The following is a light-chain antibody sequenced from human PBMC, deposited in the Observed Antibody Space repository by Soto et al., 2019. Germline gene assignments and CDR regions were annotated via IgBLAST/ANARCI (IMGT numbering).Light chain of an antibody. CDR1: QSVSNY. CDR3: QQSSNWPPTWT. CDR2: DAS. Sequence: EIVLTQSPATLSLSPGERATLSCRASQSVSNYLAWYQQKPGQAPRLLIYDASNRATGIPARFSGSGSGTDFTLTISSLEPEDFAVYYCQQSSNWPPTWTFGQGTKVEIK. J-gene: IGKJ1*01. V-gene: IGKV3-11*01.